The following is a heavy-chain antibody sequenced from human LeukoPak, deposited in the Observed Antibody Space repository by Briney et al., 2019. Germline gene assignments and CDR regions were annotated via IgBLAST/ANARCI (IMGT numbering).Heavy chain of an antibody. D-gene: IGHD3-3*01. J-gene: IGHJ6*02. CDR1: GFTFSSYG. V-gene: IGHV3-30*18. CDR2: ISYDGSNK. Sequence: PGGSLRLSCAASGFTFSSYGMHWVRQAPGKGLEWVAVISYDGSNKYYADSVKGRFTISIDNSKNTLYLQMNSLRAEDTAVYYCAKFRFLEETYGMDVWGQGTTVTVSS. CDR3: AKFRFLEETYGMDV.